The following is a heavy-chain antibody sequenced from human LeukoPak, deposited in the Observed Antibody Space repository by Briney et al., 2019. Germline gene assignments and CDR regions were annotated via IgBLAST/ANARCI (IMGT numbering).Heavy chain of an antibody. CDR2: ISGSGGST. CDR1: GFTFSSYA. J-gene: IGHJ4*02. V-gene: IGHV3-23*01. CDR3: AKDPYYDFWSAYPPGY. D-gene: IGHD3-3*01. Sequence: PGGSLRLSCAASGFTFSSYAMSWVRQAPGKGLEWVSAISGSGGSTYYADSVKGRFTISRDNSKNTLYLQMNNLRAEDTAVYYCAKDPYYDFWSAYPPGYWGQGTLVTVSS.